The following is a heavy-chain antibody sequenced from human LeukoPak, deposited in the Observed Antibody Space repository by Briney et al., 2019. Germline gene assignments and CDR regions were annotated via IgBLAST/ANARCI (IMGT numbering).Heavy chain of an antibody. CDR1: GFTFSGTG. CDR2: ISYDGSIK. CDR3: AKDENSRGYDY. D-gene: IGHD3-22*01. V-gene: IGHV3-30*18. Sequence: TGRSLRLSCAGPGFTFSGTGMHWGRQAPGKGRGWVTLISYDGSIKYSTDSVEGRFTISRDNSKDTLYLQMNSLRAEDTAIYYCAKDENSRGYDYWGQGTLVTVAS. J-gene: IGHJ4*02.